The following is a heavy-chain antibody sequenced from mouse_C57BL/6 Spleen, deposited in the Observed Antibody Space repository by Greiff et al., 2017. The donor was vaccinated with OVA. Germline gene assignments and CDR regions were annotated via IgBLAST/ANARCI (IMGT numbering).Heavy chain of an antibody. J-gene: IGHJ1*03. CDR3: ARGNGNYGGWYFDV. CDR2: IDPEAGET. Sequence: EVQLQQSGAELVKPGASVKLSCTASGFNIQDYYMHWVKQRTEQGLEWIGRIDPEAGETKYAPKFQGKATITADTSSNTAYLQLSSLTSEDTAVYYCARGNGNYGGWYFDVWGTGTTVTVSS. CDR1: GFNIQDYY. D-gene: IGHD2-1*01. V-gene: IGHV14-2*01.